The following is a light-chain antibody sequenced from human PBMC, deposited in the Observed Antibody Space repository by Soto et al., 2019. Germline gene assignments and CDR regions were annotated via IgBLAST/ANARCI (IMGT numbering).Light chain of an antibody. CDR1: QSVRGN. CDR3: QQYNDWPRT. V-gene: IGKV3D-15*01. CDR2: GAS. J-gene: IGKJ4*01. Sequence: ETVMAQSPATLSVSPGEGATLSCRASQSVRGNLAWYQQKPGQAPRLLIYGASTRASGIPTRFIGAGSGAEFTLTISSLQSEGSAVYFCQQYNDWPRTFGGGTRVEIK.